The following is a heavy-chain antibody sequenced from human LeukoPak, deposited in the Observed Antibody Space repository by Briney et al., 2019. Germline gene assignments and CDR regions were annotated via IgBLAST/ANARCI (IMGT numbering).Heavy chain of an antibody. D-gene: IGHD2-2*01. CDR1: GFTFSSYA. J-gene: IGHJ4*02. V-gene: IGHV3-23*01. CDR3: AKGDIVVVPAAPNFDY. Sequence: GGSLRLSCAASGFTFSSYAMSWVRQAPGKGLEWVSAISGSGGSTYYADSVKGWFTISRDNSENTLYLLMNSLRAEDTAVYYCAKGDIVVVPAAPNFDYWGQGTLVTVSS. CDR2: ISGSGGST.